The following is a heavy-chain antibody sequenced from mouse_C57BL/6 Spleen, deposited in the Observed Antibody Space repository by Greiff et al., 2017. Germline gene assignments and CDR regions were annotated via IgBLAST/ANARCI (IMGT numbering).Heavy chain of an antibody. Sequence: EVQRLESGGGLVQPKGSLKLSCAASGFSFNTYAMNWVRQAPGKGLEWVARIRSKSNNYATYYADSVKDRFTISRDDSESMLYLQMNNLKTEDTAMYYCVTGYYSNYVPFAYWGQGTLVTVSA. CDR2: IRSKSNNYAT. V-gene: IGHV10-1*01. J-gene: IGHJ3*01. CDR1: GFSFNTYA. D-gene: IGHD2-5*01. CDR3: VTGYYSNYVPFAY.